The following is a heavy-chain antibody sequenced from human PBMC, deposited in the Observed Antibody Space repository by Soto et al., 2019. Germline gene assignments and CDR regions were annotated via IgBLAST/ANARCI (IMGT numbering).Heavy chain of an antibody. D-gene: IGHD2-15*01. CDR3: ARGEKVVVVAATIYYYYYGMDV. CDR2: ISYDGSNK. V-gene: IGHV3-30-3*01. J-gene: IGHJ6*02. Sequence: GGSLRLSCAASGFTFSSYAMHWVRQAPGKGLEWVAAISYDGSNKYYADSVKGRFTISRDNSKNTLYLQMNSLRAEDTAVYYCARGEKVVVVAATIYYYYYGMDVWGQGTTVTSP. CDR1: GFTFSSYA.